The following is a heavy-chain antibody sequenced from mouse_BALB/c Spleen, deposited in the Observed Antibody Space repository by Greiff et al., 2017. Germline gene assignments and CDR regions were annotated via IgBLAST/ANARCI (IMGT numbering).Heavy chain of an antibody. D-gene: IGHD2-3*01. CDR3: ARGGYSGFAY. Sequence: EVKLVESGGGLVQPGGSRKLSCAASGFTFSSFGMHWVRQAPEKGLEWVAYISSGSSTIYYADTVKGRFTISSDNPKNTLFLQMTSLRSEDTAMYYCARGGYSGFAYWGQGTLVTVSA. CDR1: GFTFSSFG. CDR2: ISSGSSTI. V-gene: IGHV5-17*02. J-gene: IGHJ3*01.